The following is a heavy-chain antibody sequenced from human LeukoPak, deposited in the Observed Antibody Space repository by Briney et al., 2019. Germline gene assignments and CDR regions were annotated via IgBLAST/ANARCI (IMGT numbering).Heavy chain of an antibody. CDR1: GVSISSYY. Sequence: SETLSLTCTVSGVSISSYYWSCLRQPPGKGLEWIGYIYYSGSTNYNPSLKSRVTISVDTSKNQFSLKLSSVTAADTAVYYCARRTGYYDGFDYWGQGTLVTVSS. D-gene: IGHD3/OR15-3a*01. V-gene: IGHV4-59*01. CDR2: IYYSGST. J-gene: IGHJ4*02. CDR3: ARRTGYYDGFDY.